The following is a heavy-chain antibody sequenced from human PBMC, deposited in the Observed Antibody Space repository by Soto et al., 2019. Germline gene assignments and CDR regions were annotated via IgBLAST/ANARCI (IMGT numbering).Heavy chain of an antibody. CDR2: IIPIFGTA. V-gene: IGHV1-69*01. D-gene: IGHD2-15*01. J-gene: IGHJ4*02. CDR3: AREPCSGGSCYSGRFDY. Sequence: QVQLVQSGAEVKKPGSSVKVSCKASGGTFSSYAISWVRQAPGQGLEWMVGIIPIFGTANYAQKFQGRVTITADESTSTAYMELSSLRSEDTAVYYCAREPCSGGSCYSGRFDYWGQGTLVTVSS. CDR1: GGTFSSYA.